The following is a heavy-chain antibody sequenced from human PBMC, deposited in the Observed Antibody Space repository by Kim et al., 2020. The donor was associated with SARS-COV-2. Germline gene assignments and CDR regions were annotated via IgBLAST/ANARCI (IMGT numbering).Heavy chain of an antibody. CDR2: ISSNGGST. Sequence: GGSLRLSCSASGFTFSSYAMHWVRQAPGKGLEYVSAISSNGGSTYYADSVKGRFTISRDNSKNTLYLQMSSLRAEDTAVYYCVKGGSYSPEYFQHWGQGTLVTVSS. J-gene: IGHJ1*01. CDR1: GFTFSSYA. D-gene: IGHD1-26*01. CDR3: VKGGSYSPEYFQH. V-gene: IGHV3-64D*06.